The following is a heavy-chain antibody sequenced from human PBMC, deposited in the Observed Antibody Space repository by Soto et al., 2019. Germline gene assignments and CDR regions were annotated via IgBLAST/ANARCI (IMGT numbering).Heavy chain of an antibody. Sequence: QVQLVQSGAEVKKPGSSVKVSCKASGGTFSSYAISWVRQAPGQGLEWMGGIIPIFGTANYAQKFQGRVTITADESASTAYMELSSLRSEDTAVYYCATRRDGYNYYYYGMDVWGQGTTVTVSS. J-gene: IGHJ6*02. CDR1: GGTFSSYA. D-gene: IGHD5-12*01. CDR3: ATRRDGYNYYYYGMDV. CDR2: IIPIFGTA. V-gene: IGHV1-69*01.